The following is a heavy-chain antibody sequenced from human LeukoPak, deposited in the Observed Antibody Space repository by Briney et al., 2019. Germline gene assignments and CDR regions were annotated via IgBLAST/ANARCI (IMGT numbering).Heavy chain of an antibody. J-gene: IGHJ4*02. V-gene: IGHV3-30*02. D-gene: IGHD6-13*01. CDR1: GFTFSSYG. Sequence: GGSLRLSCAASGFTFSSYGMHWVRQAPGKGLEWVAFIRYDGSNKYYADSVKSRFTISRDNSKNTLYLQMNSLRAEDTAVYYCAKTPYSLDYFDYWGQGTLVTVSS. CDR2: IRYDGSNK. CDR3: AKTPYSLDYFDY.